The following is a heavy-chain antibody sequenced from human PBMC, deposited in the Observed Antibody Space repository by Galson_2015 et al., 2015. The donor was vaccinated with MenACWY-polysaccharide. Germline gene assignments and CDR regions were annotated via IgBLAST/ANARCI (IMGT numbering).Heavy chain of an antibody. CDR2: IIPVFETS. D-gene: IGHD3-10*01. J-gene: IGHJ4*02. CDR3: ARVPFRELTMVRGPLDY. V-gene: IGHV1-69*06. CDR1: GGSFSSFG. Sequence: SVKVSCKASGGSFSSFGVSWVRKAPGQGLEWMGGIIPVFETSTCAQKFQGRVTISADKSTTTTFMEVTSLTSEDTAVYYCARVPFRELTMVRGPLDYWGQGTPVTVSS.